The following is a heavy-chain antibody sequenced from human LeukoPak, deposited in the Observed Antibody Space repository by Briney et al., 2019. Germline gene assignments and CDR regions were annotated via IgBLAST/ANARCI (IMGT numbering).Heavy chain of an antibody. CDR1: GYSFTTYW. Sequence: GESLKISCKGSGYSFTTYWIVWVRQMPGKGLEWMGIIHPADSNIRYSPSFQGQVTMSADNSITTAYLQWSSLKASDTAIYYCVRKADTIDHWGQGTLVTVSS. J-gene: IGHJ5*02. V-gene: IGHV5-51*01. D-gene: IGHD6-19*01. CDR3: VRKADTIDH. CDR2: IHPADSNI.